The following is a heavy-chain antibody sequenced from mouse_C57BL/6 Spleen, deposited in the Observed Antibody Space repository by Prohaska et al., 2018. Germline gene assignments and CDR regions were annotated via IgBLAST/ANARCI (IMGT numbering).Heavy chain of an antibody. V-gene: IGHV1-26*01. CDR2: INPNNGGT. D-gene: IGHD2-5*01. CDR1: GYTFTDYY. J-gene: IGHJ2*01. Sequence: EVQLQQSGPELVKPGASVKISCKASGYTFTDYYMNWVKQSHGKSLEWIGDINPNNGGTSYNQKFKGKATLTVDKSSSTAYMELRSLTSEDSAVYYCARSYSNFDYWGQGTTLTVSS. CDR3: ARSYSNFDY.